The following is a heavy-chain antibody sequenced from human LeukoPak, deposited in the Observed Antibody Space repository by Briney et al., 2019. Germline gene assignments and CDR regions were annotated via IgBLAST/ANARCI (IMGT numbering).Heavy chain of an antibody. J-gene: IGHJ3*02. CDR2: INHSGST. D-gene: IGHD2-15*01. V-gene: IGHV4-34*01. Sequence: SETLSLTCAVYGGSFSGYYWSWIRQPPGKGLEWIGEINHSGSTNYNPSLKSRVTISVDTSKNQFSLKLSSVTAADTAVYYCARGPYCSGGSCYSGAFDIWGRGTMVTVSS. CDR1: GGSFSGYY. CDR3: ARGPYCSGGSCYSGAFDI.